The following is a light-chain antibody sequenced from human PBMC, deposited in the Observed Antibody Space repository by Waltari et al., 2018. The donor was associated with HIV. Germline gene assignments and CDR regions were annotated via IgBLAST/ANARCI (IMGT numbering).Light chain of an antibody. CDR1: VLPHQY. J-gene: IGLJ3*02. CDR2: KDN. V-gene: IGLV3-25*03. CDR3: QSADSSGTYRV. Sequence: SYELTHLPSVSVSPGQTPCITCSGVVLPHQYVSWYQQKPGQVPVLVIYKDNERPSGIPERFSGSSSGTTATLTISGVQAEDESDYYCQSADSSGTYRVFGGGTKVTVL.